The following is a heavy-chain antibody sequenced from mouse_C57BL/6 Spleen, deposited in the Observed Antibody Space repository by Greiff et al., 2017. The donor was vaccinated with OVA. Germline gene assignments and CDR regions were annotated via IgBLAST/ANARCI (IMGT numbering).Heavy chain of an antibody. CDR1: GFTFSDYG. Sequence: DVQLVESGGGLVKPGGSLKLSCAASGFTFSDYGMHWVRQAPEKGLEWVAYISSGSSTIYYADTVKGRFTISRDNAKNTLCLQMTSLRSEDTAMYYCARDHYYGSSHFDYWGQGTTLTVSS. CDR3: ARDHYYGSSHFDY. D-gene: IGHD1-1*01. V-gene: IGHV5-17*01. J-gene: IGHJ2*01. CDR2: ISSGSSTI.